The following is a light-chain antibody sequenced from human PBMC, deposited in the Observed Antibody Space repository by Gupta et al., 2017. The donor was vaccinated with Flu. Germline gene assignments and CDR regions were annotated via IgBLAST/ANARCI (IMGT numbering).Light chain of an antibody. V-gene: IGLV2-14*01. J-gene: IGLJ2*01. CDR2: EVS. CDR3: IAYTISSTVV. Sequence: ALTPPASVSGSPGPSITISCTGTISDVGGYNYVSWYQQHPGKAPKLMIYEVSTRPAGVSNRFSGSKSGNSASLTSSGRQAEDEADYYCIAYTISSTVVFGGGTKLTVL. CDR1: ISDVGGYNY.